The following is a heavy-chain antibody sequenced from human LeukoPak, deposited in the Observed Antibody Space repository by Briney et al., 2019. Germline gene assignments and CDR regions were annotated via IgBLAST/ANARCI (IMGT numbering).Heavy chain of an antibody. D-gene: IGHD3-10*01. Sequence: PSETLSLTCAVYGGPFRGYYWSWIRQPPGKGLEWIGEINHSGCTNYIPSLKSRVTISVDTSKNQFSVKLSAVTAADTAVFYCARGRMELLWFGEMHNWFDPWGQGTLVTVSS. V-gene: IGHV4-34*01. J-gene: IGHJ5*02. CDR3: ARGRMELLWFGEMHNWFDP. CDR2: INHSGCT. CDR1: GGPFRGYY.